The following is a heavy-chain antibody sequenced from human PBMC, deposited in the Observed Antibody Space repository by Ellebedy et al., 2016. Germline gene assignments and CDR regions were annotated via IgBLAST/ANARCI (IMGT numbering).Heavy chain of an antibody. J-gene: IGHJ4*02. CDR3: VRVKTGTTSYFDY. CDR2: SRNKAKSYTT. D-gene: IGHD1-7*01. CDR1: GFIFSDHY. Sequence: GGSLRLXCAASGFIFSDHYMDWVRQAPGKGLEWVGRSRNKAKSYTTEYAASVKGRFTISRDDSKNSLYLQMNSLKIEDTAVYYCVRVKTGTTSYFDYWGQGTLVTVSS. V-gene: IGHV3-72*01.